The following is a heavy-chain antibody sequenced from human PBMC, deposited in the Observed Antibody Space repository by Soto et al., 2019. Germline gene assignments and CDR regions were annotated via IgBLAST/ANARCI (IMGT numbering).Heavy chain of an antibody. J-gene: IGHJ4*02. CDR3: TTGRTY. CDR2: IKSKIDGGTT. CDR1: GFTFSNAW. Sequence: EVQLVESGGGLVKPGGSLRLSCAVSGFTFSNAWMSWVRQAPGKGLERVGRIKSKIDGGTTDYAAPVKGRFTISRDDSKNTLYLQMNSLEMEDTAVYYCTTGRTYWGQGTLVTVSS. V-gene: IGHV3-15*01.